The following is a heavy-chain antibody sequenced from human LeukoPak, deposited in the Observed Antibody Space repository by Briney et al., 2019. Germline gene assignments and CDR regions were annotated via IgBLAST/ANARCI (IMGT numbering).Heavy chain of an antibody. J-gene: IGHJ6*04. CDR3: ARDSYGSGSYNV. V-gene: IGHV4-39*07. Sequence: SETLSLTCTVSGGAISSSSDYWGWIRQPPGKGLEWIGTIYYSENTYYNPSLKSRVTISVDTSRNQVSLRLNSVTAADTAVYYCARDSYGSGSYNVWGKGTTVTVAS. CDR2: IYYSENT. D-gene: IGHD3-10*01. CDR1: GGAISSSSDY.